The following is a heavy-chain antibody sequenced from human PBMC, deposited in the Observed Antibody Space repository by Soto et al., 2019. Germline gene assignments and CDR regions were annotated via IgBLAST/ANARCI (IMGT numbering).Heavy chain of an antibody. CDR3: AREEGAVAGTFYYYYYGMDV. CDR2: INPSGGST. D-gene: IGHD6-19*01. CDR1: GYTFTSYY. Sequence: ASVKVSCKASGYTFTSYYMHWVRQAPGQGLEWMGIINPSGGSTSYAQKFQGRVTMTRDTSTSTVYMELSSLRSEDTAVYYCAREEGAVAGTFYYYYYGMDVWGQGTTVTVSS. V-gene: IGHV1-46*01. J-gene: IGHJ6*02.